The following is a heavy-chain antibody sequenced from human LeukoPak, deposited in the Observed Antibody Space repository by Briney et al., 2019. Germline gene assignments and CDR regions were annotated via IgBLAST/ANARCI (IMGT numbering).Heavy chain of an antibody. V-gene: IGHV1-18*01. J-gene: IGHJ3*02. CDR1: GYTFTSYG. CDR2: ISAYNGNT. CDR3: AREIVGATRSDAFDI. D-gene: IGHD1-26*01. Sequence: ASVKVSCKASGYTFTSYGISWVRQAPGQGLEWMGWISAYNGNTNYAQKLQSRVTMTTDTSTSTAYMELRSLRSDDTAVYYCAREIVGATRSDAFDIWGQGTMVTVSS.